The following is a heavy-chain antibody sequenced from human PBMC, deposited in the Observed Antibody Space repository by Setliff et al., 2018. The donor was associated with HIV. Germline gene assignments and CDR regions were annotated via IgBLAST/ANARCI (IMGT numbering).Heavy chain of an antibody. V-gene: IGHV1-18*01. Sequence: ASVKVSCKASGYTFTSYGISWVRQAPGQGLEWMGWISAYNGNTNYAQKLQGRVTMTTDTSTSTAYMELRSLRSDDTALYYCARDVRYYDRSGTRDHWGQGTRVTVS. CDR1: GYTFTSYG. CDR3: ARDVRYYDRSGTRDH. D-gene: IGHD3-22*01. J-gene: IGHJ4*02. CDR2: ISAYNGNT.